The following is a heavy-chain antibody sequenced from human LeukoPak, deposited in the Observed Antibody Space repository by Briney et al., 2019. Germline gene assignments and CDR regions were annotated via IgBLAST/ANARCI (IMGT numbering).Heavy chain of an antibody. V-gene: IGHV3-66*02. CDR2: IWSGGNT. Sequence: GGSLRLSCAASGFAVSTKYMSWVRQAPGKGLEWVSSIWSGGNTYYADSVKGRFTIYRVNSKNTVYLQMNSLRAEDTAVYYCASATYCGGDCYAFFDDWGQGTLVTVSS. J-gene: IGHJ5*02. CDR1: GFAVSTKY. CDR3: ASATYCGGDCYAFFDD. D-gene: IGHD2-21*02.